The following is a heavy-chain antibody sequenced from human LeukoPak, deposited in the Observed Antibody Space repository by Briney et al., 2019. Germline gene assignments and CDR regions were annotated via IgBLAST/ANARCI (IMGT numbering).Heavy chain of an antibody. J-gene: IGHJ3*02. CDR3: ARDLTGVGKYSSGWFDAFDI. Sequence: PGGSLRLSCAVSGFTVSSNYMSWGREAPGRGLEWVSVIYSDGSTYYADSVRGRFTISRDNSKNTLYLQMNSLRVEDTAVYYCARDLTGVGKYSSGWFDAFDIWGQGTMVTVSS. CDR1: GFTVSSNY. CDR2: IYSDGST. D-gene: IGHD6-25*01. V-gene: IGHV3-53*01.